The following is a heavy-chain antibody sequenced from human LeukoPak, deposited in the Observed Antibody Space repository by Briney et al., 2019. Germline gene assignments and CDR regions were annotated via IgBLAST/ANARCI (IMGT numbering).Heavy chain of an antibody. Sequence: GGSLRLSCAASGFTFSSYEMNWVRQAPGKGLEWASYISSSGSTIYYADSVKGRFTISRDNAKNSLYLQMNSLRAEDTAVYYCARDRYYYYGTDVWGKGTTVTVSS. CDR2: ISSSGSTI. CDR1: GFTFSSYE. J-gene: IGHJ6*04. CDR3: ARDRYYYYGTDV. V-gene: IGHV3-48*03.